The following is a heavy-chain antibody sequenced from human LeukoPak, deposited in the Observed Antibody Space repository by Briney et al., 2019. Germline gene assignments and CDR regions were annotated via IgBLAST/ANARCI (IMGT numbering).Heavy chain of an antibody. V-gene: IGHV3-53*01. D-gene: IGHD3-3*01. Sequence: GGSLRLSCAASGFTVSSNYMSWVRQAPGKGLEWVSVIYSGGSAYYADSVKGRFTISRDNSKNTLYPQMNSLRAEDTAVYYCARVGIFGVVIDYWGQGTLVTVSS. CDR3: ARVGIFGVVIDY. CDR1: GFTVSSNY. CDR2: IYSGGSA. J-gene: IGHJ4*02.